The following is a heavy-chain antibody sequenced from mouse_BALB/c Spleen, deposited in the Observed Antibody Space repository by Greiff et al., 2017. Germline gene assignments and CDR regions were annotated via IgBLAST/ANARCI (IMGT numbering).Heavy chain of an antibody. CDR3: ARRGGNYAAMDY. V-gene: IGHV3-6*02. CDR1: GYSITSGYY. D-gene: IGHD2-1*01. Sequence: EVQLQESGPGLVKPSQSLSLTCSVTGYSITSGYYWNWIRQFPGNKLEWMGYISYDGSNNYNPSLKNRISITRDTSKNQFFLKLNSVTTEDTATYYCARRGGNYAAMDYWGQGTSVTVSS. J-gene: IGHJ4*01. CDR2: ISYDGSN.